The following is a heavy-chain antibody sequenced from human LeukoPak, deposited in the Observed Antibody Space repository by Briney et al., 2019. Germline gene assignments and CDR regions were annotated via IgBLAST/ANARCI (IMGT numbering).Heavy chain of an antibody. D-gene: IGHD5-18*01. Sequence: GASVKVSCKASGGTFSSYAISWVRQAPGQGLEWMGRIIPILGIANYAQKFQGRVTITADKSTSTAYMELSSLRSEDTAVYYCARSRDTAMVPNHYYYYGMDVWGQGTTVTVSS. CDR3: ARSRDTAMVPNHYYYYGMDV. V-gene: IGHV1-69*04. J-gene: IGHJ6*02. CDR1: GGTFSSYA. CDR2: IIPILGIA.